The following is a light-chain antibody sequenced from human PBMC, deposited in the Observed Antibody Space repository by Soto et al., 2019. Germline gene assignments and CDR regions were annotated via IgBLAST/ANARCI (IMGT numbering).Light chain of an antibody. V-gene: IGKV3D-15*01. CDR2: GAS. Sequence: VMTQSPATLSVSPRERATISCRASQSVSSNLAWYQQKPGQAPRLLIYGASSRATGIPDRFSGSGSGTDFILIVSRLEPEDVAVYYCQQYNDWLTCGGGTKVDI. CDR3: QQYNDWLT. CDR1: QSVSSN. J-gene: IGKJ4*01.